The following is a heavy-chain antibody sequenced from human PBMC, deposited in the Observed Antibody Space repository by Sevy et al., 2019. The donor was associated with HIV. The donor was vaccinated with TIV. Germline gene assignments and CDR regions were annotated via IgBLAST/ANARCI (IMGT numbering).Heavy chain of an antibody. CDR3: AAPGGYRYGSLLDY. V-gene: IGHV1-2*02. J-gene: IGHJ4*02. D-gene: IGHD5-18*01. Sequence: ASVKVSCKASGYTFTGHFMHWVRQAHGQGLEWMGWINPDSGDTKYAQKFQGRVTVTRDTSITTVYMVLSSLRSDDTAVYYCAAPGGYRYGSLLDYWGQGTLVTVSS. CDR2: INPDSGDT. CDR1: GYTFTGHF.